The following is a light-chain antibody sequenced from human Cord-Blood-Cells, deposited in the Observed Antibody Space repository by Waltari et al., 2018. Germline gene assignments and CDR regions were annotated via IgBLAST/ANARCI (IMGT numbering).Light chain of an antibody. Sequence: QSVLTQPPSASGTPGQRVTISCSGSSSTIGSTTVNWYQQLPGTAPKLLIYSNNQRPSGVPARFPGSKSGTSASLAISGLQSEDEADYYCAAWDDSLNGWVFGGGTKLTVL. V-gene: IGLV1-44*01. CDR3: AAWDDSLNGWV. CDR1: SSTIGSTT. CDR2: SNN. J-gene: IGLJ3*02.